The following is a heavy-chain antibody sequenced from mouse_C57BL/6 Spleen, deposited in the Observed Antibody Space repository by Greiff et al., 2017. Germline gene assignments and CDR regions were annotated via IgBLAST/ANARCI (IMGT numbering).Heavy chain of an antibody. V-gene: IGHV1-62-2*01. D-gene: IGHD2-12*01. Sequence: VQLQQSGAELVKPGASVKLSCKASGYTFTESTIHWVKQRSGQGLEWIGWFYPGSGSIKYNEKFKGKATLTADKSSSTVYMELSRLTSDESAVDFCVRHGYSDYSFDYWGQGTTLTVSS. CDR2: FYPGSGSI. J-gene: IGHJ2*01. CDR1: GYTFTEST. CDR3: VRHGYSDYSFDY.